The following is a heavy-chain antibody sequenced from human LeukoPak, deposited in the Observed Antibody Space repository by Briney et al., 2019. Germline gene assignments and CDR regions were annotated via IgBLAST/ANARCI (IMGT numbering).Heavy chain of an antibody. CDR3: ARENTDDAFDI. D-gene: IGHD2-8*02. Sequence: PGGSLRLSCAASGFTFSSYAMSWVRQAPGKGLEWVSAISGSGGTIYYADSVKGRFTISRDNAKNSLYLQMNSLRAEDTSVYYCARENTDDAFDIWGQGTMVIVSS. CDR1: GFTFSSYA. V-gene: IGHV3-23*01. J-gene: IGHJ3*02. CDR2: ISGSGGTI.